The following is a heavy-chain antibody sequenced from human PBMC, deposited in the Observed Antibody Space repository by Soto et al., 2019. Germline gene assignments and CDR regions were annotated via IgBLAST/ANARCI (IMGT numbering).Heavy chain of an antibody. J-gene: IGHJ4*02. CDR2: ISSSGSTI. CDR3: ARVYYDILTGYLDY. D-gene: IGHD3-9*01. Sequence: PGGSLRLSCAASGFTFSSYEMNWVRQAPGKGLEWVSYISSSGSTIYYADSVKGRFTISRDNAKNSLYLQMNSLRAEDTAVYYCARVYYDILTGYLDYWGQGTLVTVSS. V-gene: IGHV3-48*03. CDR1: GFTFSSYE.